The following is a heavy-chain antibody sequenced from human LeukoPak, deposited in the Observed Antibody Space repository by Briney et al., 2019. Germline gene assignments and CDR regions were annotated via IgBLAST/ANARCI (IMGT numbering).Heavy chain of an antibody. V-gene: IGHV5-51*01. CDR2: IYPGDSDT. CDR1: GYSFTSYW. CDR3: ARGIYYDFWSGYPFDY. Sequence: PGASLQISCKGSGYSFTSYWIGWVRQVPGKGLEWMGIIYPGDSDTRYSPSFQGQVTISADKSISTAYLQWSSLKASDTAMYYCARGIYYDFWSGYPFDYWGQGTLVTVSS. D-gene: IGHD3-3*01. J-gene: IGHJ4*02.